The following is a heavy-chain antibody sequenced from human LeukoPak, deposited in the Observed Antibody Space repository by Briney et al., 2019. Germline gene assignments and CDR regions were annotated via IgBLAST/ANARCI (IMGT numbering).Heavy chain of an antibody. CDR1: GFTFSSYW. D-gene: IGHD5-12*01. Sequence: GGSLRLSCAASGFTFSSYWMSWVRQAPGKGLEWVANIKQDGSEKYYVDSVKGRFTISRDNAKNSLYLQMNSLRAEDTAVYYCARDNSGYDLNWFDPWGQGTLVTVPS. CDR2: IKQDGSEK. CDR3: ARDNSGYDLNWFDP. V-gene: IGHV3-7*01. J-gene: IGHJ5*02.